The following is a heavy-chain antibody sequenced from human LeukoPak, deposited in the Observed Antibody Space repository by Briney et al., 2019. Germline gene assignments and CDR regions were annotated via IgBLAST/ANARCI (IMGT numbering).Heavy chain of an antibody. Sequence: GGSLRLSCAASGFSLSNFGMHWVRQAPGKGLEWVAFVRPDGSSNYYADSVKGRFIISRDNSKNTLHLQMNSLRAEDTGFYYCAKDQAGTWGLDYWGQGTLVTVSS. V-gene: IGHV3-30*02. CDR3: AKDQAGTWGLDY. CDR2: VRPDGSSN. CDR1: GFSLSNFG. J-gene: IGHJ4*02. D-gene: IGHD3-10*01.